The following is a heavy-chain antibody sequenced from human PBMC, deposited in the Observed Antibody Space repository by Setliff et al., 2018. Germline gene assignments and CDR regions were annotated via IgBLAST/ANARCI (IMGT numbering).Heavy chain of an antibody. CDR2: ISAYNGNT. D-gene: IGHD3-22*01. CDR3: ARDLRYYYDSSGYGKVFGY. J-gene: IGHJ4*02. CDR1: GYSVTELS. V-gene: IGHV1-18*01. Sequence: ASVKVSCKVSGYSVTELSMHWVRQAPGKGLEWMGWISAYNGNTNYAQKLQGRVTMTTDTSTSTAYMELRSLRSDDTAVYYCARDLRYYYDSSGYGKVFGYWGQGTLVTVSS.